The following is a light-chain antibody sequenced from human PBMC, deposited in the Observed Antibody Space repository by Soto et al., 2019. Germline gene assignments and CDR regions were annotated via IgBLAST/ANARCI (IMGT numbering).Light chain of an antibody. CDR3: QQYGTSPVT. J-gene: IGKJ2*01. CDR2: FTS. CDR1: QTVSDNF. Sequence: EIVLTQFPGILSLSPGERATLSCRASQTVSDNFLAWYQQKPGQSPRLLIYFTSSRATGIPDRFRGSGSGTDFTLTISRLEPEDFAVYYCQQYGTSPVTFGQGPNWRSN. V-gene: IGKV3-20*01.